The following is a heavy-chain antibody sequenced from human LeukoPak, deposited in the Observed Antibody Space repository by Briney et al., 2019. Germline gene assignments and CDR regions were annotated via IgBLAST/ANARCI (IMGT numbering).Heavy chain of an antibody. CDR3: ARGRATGRSGGDY. Sequence: PGGSLRLSCAASGFTFSSYAMNWVRQAPGKGLEWVSVISGSGGSTDYADSVKGRFTISRDNAENSLYLQMNSLRDEDTAVYYCARGRATGRSGGDYWGQGTLVTVSS. CDR2: ISGSGGST. J-gene: IGHJ4*02. V-gene: IGHV3-23*01. CDR1: GFTFSSYA. D-gene: IGHD3-9*01.